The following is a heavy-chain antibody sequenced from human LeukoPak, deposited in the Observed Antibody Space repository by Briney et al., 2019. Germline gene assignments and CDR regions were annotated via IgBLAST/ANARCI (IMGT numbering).Heavy chain of an antibody. CDR1: GYTLTELS. CDR2: FDPEDGET. J-gene: IGHJ2*01. Sequence: ASVKVSCKVSGYTLTELSMHWVRQAPGKGLEWMGGFDPEDGETIYAQKFQGRVTMTEDTSTDTAYMELSSLRSEDSAVYYCATGVSSGLTWYFDLWGRGTLVTVSS. V-gene: IGHV1-24*01. CDR3: ATGVSSGLTWYFDL. D-gene: IGHD6-19*01.